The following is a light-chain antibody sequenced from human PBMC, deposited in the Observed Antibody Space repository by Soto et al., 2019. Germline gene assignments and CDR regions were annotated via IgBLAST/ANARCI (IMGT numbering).Light chain of an antibody. CDR2: GAS. J-gene: IGKJ5*01. CDR3: QQYGSSFPIT. Sequence: EIVLTQSPGTLSLSPGERATLSCRDSQSISTTYLAWYQQKPGQAPRLLIYGASDRATGIPDRFGGSGSGTDFTLTISRLEPEDFAVYYCQQYGSSFPITFGQGTRLEIK. V-gene: IGKV3-20*01. CDR1: QSISTTY.